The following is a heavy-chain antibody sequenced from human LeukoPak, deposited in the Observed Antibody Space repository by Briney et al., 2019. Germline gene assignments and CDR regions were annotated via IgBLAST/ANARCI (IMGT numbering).Heavy chain of an antibody. CDR1: GDSVSSNSAS. Sequence: SQTLSLTCAISGDSVSSNSASWNWIRQSPSRGLEWLGRTYYRSKWYNDYALSVKSRITINPDTSKNQFSLQLNSVTPEDTAVYYCASAIPQVLGYADYPPLDYWGQGTLVTVSS. CDR2: TYYRSKWYN. CDR3: ASAIPQVLGYADYPPLDY. J-gene: IGHJ4*02. D-gene: IGHD4-17*01. V-gene: IGHV6-1*01.